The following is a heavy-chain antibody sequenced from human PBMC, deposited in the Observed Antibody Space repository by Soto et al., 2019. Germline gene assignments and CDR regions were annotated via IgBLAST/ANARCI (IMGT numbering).Heavy chain of an antibody. J-gene: IGHJ4*02. Sequence: GSLRLSCAASGFTFSSYSMNWVRQAPGKGLEWVSSISSSSSYIYYADSVKGRFTISRDNAKNSLYLQMNSLRAEDTAVYYCARDVVKGITIFGVASDYWGQGTLVTVSS. D-gene: IGHD3-3*01. V-gene: IGHV3-21*01. CDR1: GFTFSSYS. CDR3: ARDVVKGITIFGVASDY. CDR2: ISSSSSYI.